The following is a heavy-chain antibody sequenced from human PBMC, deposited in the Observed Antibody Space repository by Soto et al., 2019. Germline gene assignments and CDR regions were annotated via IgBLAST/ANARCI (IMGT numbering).Heavy chain of an antibody. D-gene: IGHD6-6*01. Sequence: QVQLVQSGAEVKKPGSSVKVSCKASGGTFSSYAISWVRQAPGQGLEWMGGIIPIFGTATYAQKFQGRVTITADKSTSTAYMELRSLSSEDTAVYYCARDLTYSSSPTLDYWGQGTLVTVSS. CDR1: GGTFSSYA. J-gene: IGHJ4*02. CDR2: IIPIFGTA. V-gene: IGHV1-69*06. CDR3: ARDLTYSSSPTLDY.